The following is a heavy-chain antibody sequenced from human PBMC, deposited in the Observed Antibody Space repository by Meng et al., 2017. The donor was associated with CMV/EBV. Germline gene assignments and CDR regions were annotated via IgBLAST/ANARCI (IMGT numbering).Heavy chain of an antibody. CDR3: EKRLTRQVRSEY. D-gene: IGHD3-10*01. CDR2: ISGSGIET. V-gene: IGHV3-23*01. CDR1: GFTFSNSA. Sequence: EGRLLGVGGGLVQVGGSLRLSCAASGFTFSNSAISWVRQAPGKGLEWVSAISGSGIETFYADSVKGRFFISRDNSENQVFLQMNNLRVEDTAVYFCEKRLTRQVRSEYWGQGTLVTVSS. J-gene: IGHJ4*02.